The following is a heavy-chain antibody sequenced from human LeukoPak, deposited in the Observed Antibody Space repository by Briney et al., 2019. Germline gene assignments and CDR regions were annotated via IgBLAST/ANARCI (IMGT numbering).Heavy chain of an antibody. CDR1: GDSIRSSSYY. CDR2: IYYSGST. J-gene: IGHJ4*02. D-gene: IGHD6-13*01. V-gene: IGHV4-39*01. Sequence: PSETLSLTCTVPGDSIRSSSYYWGWFRQPPGKGLERIGSIYYSGSTYYNPSLTSRVTISVDTSKNQFSLKLSSVTAADTAVYYCARMGWQQRSQGSKFDYWGQGTLVTVSS. CDR3: ARMGWQQRSQGSKFDY.